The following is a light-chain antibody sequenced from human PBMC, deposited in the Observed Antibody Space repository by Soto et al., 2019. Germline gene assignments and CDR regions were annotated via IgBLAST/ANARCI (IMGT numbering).Light chain of an antibody. CDR2: KAS. Sequence: DIQMTQSPSTLSGSVGDRVTLTCRASQTISSWLAWYKQKPGKAPKLLSYKASTLKSGVPSRFRGSGSGTEFTLTISSLQPDDFATYYCQHYNSYSEAFGQGTKVDIK. CDR1: QTISSW. J-gene: IGKJ1*01. CDR3: QHYNSYSEA. V-gene: IGKV1-5*03.